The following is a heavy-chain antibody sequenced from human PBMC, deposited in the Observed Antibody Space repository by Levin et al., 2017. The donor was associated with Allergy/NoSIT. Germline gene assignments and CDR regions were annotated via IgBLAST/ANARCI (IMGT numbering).Heavy chain of an antibody. CDR1: GYTLTKSS. D-gene: IGHD4-17*01. CDR2: FDPKDGET. J-gene: IGHJ3*01. CDR3: ATDYGDNLSGAFDV. V-gene: IGHV1-24*01. Sequence: ASVKVSCKVSGYTLTKSSMHWVRQAPGKGLEWMGAFDPKDGETIYAQKFQGRVTMTEDTSTNTAYMELSSLTSDDTAVYYCATDYGDNLSGAFDVWGQGTLVSVSS.